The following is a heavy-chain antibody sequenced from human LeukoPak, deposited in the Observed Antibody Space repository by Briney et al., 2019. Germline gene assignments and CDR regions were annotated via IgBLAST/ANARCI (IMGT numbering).Heavy chain of an antibody. V-gene: IGHV3-23*01. CDR3: AKSEDSPIWYGELKRDY. Sequence: GGSLRLSCAASGFTFSSYAMSWVRQAPGKGLEWVSAISGSGGSTYYADSVKGRFTISIDNSKNTLYLQMNSLRAEDTAVYYCAKSEDSPIWYGELKRDYWGQGTLVTVSS. CDR1: GFTFSSYA. CDR2: ISGSGGST. D-gene: IGHD3-10*01. J-gene: IGHJ4*02.